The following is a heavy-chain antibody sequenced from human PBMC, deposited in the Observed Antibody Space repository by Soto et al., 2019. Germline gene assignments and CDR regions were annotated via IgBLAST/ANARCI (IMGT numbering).Heavy chain of an antibody. Sequence: GGSLRLSCAASGFTFSSYAMHGVRQAPGKGLEWVAVISYDGSNKYYADSVKGRFTISRDNSKNTLYLQMNSLRAEDTAVYYCARDRRYYYDNSGPLDYWGQGTLVTVAS. J-gene: IGHJ4*02. CDR3: ARDRRYYYDNSGPLDY. CDR1: GFTFSSYA. CDR2: ISYDGSNK. D-gene: IGHD3-22*01. V-gene: IGHV3-30-3*01.